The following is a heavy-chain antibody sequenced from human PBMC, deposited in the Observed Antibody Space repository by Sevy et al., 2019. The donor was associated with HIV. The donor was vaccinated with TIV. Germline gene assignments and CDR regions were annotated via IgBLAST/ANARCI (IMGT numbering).Heavy chain of an antibody. CDR3: ARVPPANYYDSSGYLDY. CDR2: IIPIFGTA. Sequence: ASVKVSCKASGGTFSSYAISWVRQAPGQGLEWMGGIIPIFGTANYAQKFQGRVTITADKSTSTAYMELSSLRSEDTAVYYSARVPPANYYDSSGYLDYWGQGTLVTVSS. CDR1: GGTFSSYA. D-gene: IGHD3-22*01. V-gene: IGHV1-69*06. J-gene: IGHJ4*02.